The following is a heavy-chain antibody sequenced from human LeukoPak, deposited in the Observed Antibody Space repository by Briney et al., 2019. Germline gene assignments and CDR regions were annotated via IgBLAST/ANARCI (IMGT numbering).Heavy chain of an antibody. CDR3: ARXKLRYFNDAFDI. CDR1: GGSISSSSYY. D-gene: IGHD2/OR15-2a*01. V-gene: IGHV4-39*01. CDR2: IYYSGST. J-gene: IGHJ3*02. Sequence: PSETLSLTCTVSGGSISSSSYYWGWIRQPPGKGLEWIGSIYYSGSTYYNPSLKSRVTISVYTSKNQFSLKLSSVTAADTAVYYCARXKLRYFNDAFDIWGQGTMVTVSS.